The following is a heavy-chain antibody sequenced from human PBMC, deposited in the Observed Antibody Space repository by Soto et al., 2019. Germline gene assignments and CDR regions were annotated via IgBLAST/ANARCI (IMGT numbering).Heavy chain of an antibody. CDR3: ARDYYDSSGSYYFDY. CDR2: ISYDGSNK. Sequence: GGSLRLSCAASGFTFSSYAMHWVRQAPGKGLEWVAVISYDGSNKYYADSVKGRFTISRDNSKNTLYLQMNSLRAEDTAVYYCARDYYDSSGSYYFDYWGQGTLVTVSS. V-gene: IGHV3-30-3*01. J-gene: IGHJ4*02. D-gene: IGHD3-22*01. CDR1: GFTFSSYA.